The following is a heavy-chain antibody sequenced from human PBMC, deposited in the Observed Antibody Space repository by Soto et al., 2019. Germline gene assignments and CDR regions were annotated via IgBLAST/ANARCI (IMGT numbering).Heavy chain of an antibody. V-gene: IGHV4-4*02. CDR3: ASRDPGTSVDY. Sequence: QVRLQESGPGLVKPSGTLSLTCAVSGGSFTSNNWWTWVRQPPGQGLEWIVEIYRTGSTNYNPSLTSPVTISLDKSENHFPLTFTSLNAADTAVYSCASRDPGTSVDYWGQGTLVTVSS. J-gene: IGHJ4*02. CDR2: IYRTGST. D-gene: IGHD1-7*01. CDR1: GGSFTSNNW.